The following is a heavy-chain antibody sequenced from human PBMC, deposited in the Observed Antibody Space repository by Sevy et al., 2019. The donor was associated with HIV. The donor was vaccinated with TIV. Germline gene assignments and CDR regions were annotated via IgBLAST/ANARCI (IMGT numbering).Heavy chain of an antibody. D-gene: IGHD3-22*01. V-gene: IGHV1-2*02. CDR1: GYTFTGYY. CDR2: INPNSGGT. J-gene: IGHJ4*02. Sequence: ASVKVSCKASGYTFTGYYMHWVRQAPGQGLEWMGWINPNSGGTNYAQKFQGRVTMTRDTSISTAYMELSRLRSDETGVYYCARSGRTYYYDSSGYYYAYDYWGQGTLVTVSS. CDR3: ARSGRTYYYDSSGYYYAYDY.